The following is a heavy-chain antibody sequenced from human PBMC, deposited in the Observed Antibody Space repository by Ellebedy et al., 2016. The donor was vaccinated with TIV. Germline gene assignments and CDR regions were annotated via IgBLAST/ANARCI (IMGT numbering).Heavy chain of an antibody. CDR3: ARDPADY. CDR2: ISTSGYTK. V-gene: IGHV3-48*02. J-gene: IGHJ4*02. Sequence: PGGSLRLSCAASGFTFSSYNMNWVRQAPGKGLEWVSHISTSGYTKYYAESVKGRFTISRDNAKNSLYLQMNSLRDEDTVVYYCARDPADYWGQGTLVTVSS. CDR1: GFTFSSYN.